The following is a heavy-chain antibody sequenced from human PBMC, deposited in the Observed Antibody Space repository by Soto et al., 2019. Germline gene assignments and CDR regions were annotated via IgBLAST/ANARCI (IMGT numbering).Heavy chain of an antibody. CDR3: AKNPAYSGSNFTY. CDR2: ISYDGSNK. V-gene: IGHV3-30*18. Sequence: QVQLVESGGGVVQPGRSLRLSCAASGFTFSSYGMHWVRQAPGKGLEWVAVISYDGSNKYYADSVKGRFTISRDNSKKPLYLKITSLKAEETAVYTCAKNPAYSGSNFTYWGKGTLVPVSS. CDR1: GFTFSSYG. J-gene: IGHJ4*02. D-gene: IGHD1-26*01.